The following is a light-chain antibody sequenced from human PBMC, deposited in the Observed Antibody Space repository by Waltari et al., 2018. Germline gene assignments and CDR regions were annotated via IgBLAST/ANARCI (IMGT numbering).Light chain of an antibody. CDR2: EVS. J-gene: IGLJ1*01. CDR3: NSYTGSTTLSV. CDR1: SNDVGGYNY. Sequence: QSALTQPASVSGSPGQSITISCSGTSNDVGGYNYVSWYQQHPGKAPKLMIFEVSNRPSWVSDRFPGSKSGNPASLTSSGLQAEDEADYYCNSYTGSTTLSVFGTGTKVTV. V-gene: IGLV2-14*01.